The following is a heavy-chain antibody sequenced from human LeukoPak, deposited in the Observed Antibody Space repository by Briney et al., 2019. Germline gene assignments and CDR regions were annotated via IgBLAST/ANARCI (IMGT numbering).Heavy chain of an antibody. D-gene: IGHD7-27*01. CDR1: GFTFSDYY. V-gene: IGHV3-11*04. J-gene: IGHJ4*02. CDR3: ARAPGDKAYYFDY. Sequence: GGSLRLSCAASGFTFSDYYMSWIRQAPGKGLEWVSYISSSGSTIYYADSVKGRFTISRDNSKNTLYLQMNSLRAEDTAVYYCARAPGDKAYYFDYWGQGTLVTVSS. CDR2: ISSSGSTI.